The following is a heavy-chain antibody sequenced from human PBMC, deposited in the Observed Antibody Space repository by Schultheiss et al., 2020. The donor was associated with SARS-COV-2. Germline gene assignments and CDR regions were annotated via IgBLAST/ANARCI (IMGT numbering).Heavy chain of an antibody. J-gene: IGHJ3*02. CDR2: ISYDGSNK. Sequence: GGSLRLSCAASGFTFSSYGMHWVRQAPGKGLEWVAVISYDGSNKYYADSVKGRFTISRDNSKNTLYLQMNSLRAEDTAVYYCARGEGMDSDAFDIWGQGTMVTVSS. CDR1: GFTFSSYG. CDR3: ARGEGMDSDAFDI. D-gene: IGHD3/OR15-3a*01. V-gene: IGHV3-30*03.